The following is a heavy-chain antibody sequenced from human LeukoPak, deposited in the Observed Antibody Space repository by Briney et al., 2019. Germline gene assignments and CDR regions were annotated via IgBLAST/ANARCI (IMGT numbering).Heavy chain of an antibody. CDR2: VRYDGSEK. CDR1: GFTFTRYG. V-gene: IGHV3-30*02. Sequence: GGSLRLSCAASGFTFTRYGLHWVRQAPGKGLELVAFVRYDGSEKYYADSVKGRFTISRDDSRNTVFLQMNSLTAEDTAVYYCAKGSFYCTSSTCPQYYYYMDVWGKGTTVTVSS. D-gene: IGHD2/OR15-2a*01. J-gene: IGHJ6*03. CDR3: AKGSFYCTSSTCPQYYYYMDV.